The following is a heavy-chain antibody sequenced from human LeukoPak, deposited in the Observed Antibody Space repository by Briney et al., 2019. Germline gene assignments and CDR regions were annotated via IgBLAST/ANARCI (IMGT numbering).Heavy chain of an antibody. D-gene: IGHD6-19*01. CDR1: GFTFSSYS. CDR3: ARTPQPTVAGSYFDY. J-gene: IGHJ4*02. V-gene: IGHV3-21*04. CDR2: ISSSSSYI. Sequence: GGSLRLSCAASGFTFSSYSMNWVRQAPGKGLEWVSSISSSSSYIYYADSVKGRFTISRDKPKNTLYLQMNSLRAEDTALYYCARTPQPTVAGSYFDYWGQGTLVTVSS.